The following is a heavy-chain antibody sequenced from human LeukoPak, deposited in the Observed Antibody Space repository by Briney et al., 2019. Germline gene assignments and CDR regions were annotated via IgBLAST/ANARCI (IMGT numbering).Heavy chain of an antibody. Sequence: PSETLSLTCTVSGGSISSASYCWGWIRQPPGKGLEWIGSICYSGSTYYNPSLKSRVTISVDTSKSQFSLRLSSVTAADTAVYYCARGWDLAMIVVVITGAPGAFDIWGQGTMVTVSS. D-gene: IGHD3-22*01. CDR2: ICYSGST. CDR1: GGSISSASYC. CDR3: ARGWDLAMIVVVITGAPGAFDI. V-gene: IGHV4-39*01. J-gene: IGHJ3*02.